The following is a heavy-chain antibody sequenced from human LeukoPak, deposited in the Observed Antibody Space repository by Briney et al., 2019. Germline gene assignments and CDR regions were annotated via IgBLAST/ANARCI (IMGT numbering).Heavy chain of an antibody. Sequence: QPGGSLRLSCAASGFTFSSYAMSWVRQAPGKGLEWVSAISGSGGSTYYADSVKGRFAISRDNSNNTLYLQMNSLRAEDTAVYYCAKRRGPTYGDFEYWGQGTLVTVSS. D-gene: IGHD4-17*01. V-gene: IGHV3-23*01. J-gene: IGHJ4*02. CDR2: ISGSGGST. CDR3: AKRRGPTYGDFEY. CDR1: GFTFSSYA.